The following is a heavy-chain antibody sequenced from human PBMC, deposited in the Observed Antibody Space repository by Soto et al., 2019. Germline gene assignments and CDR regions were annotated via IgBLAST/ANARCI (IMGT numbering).Heavy chain of an antibody. Sequence: QVQLQESGPGLVKPSGTLSLTCAVSGGSISTNWWSWVRQPPGKGLEWIGDIYHSGTTNYNSYLRSRVTISIDKSKNQHSLDLTSVTAADTAVYYCAWHISVPRTRGFDYWGQGTLVTVSS. CDR2: IYHSGTT. V-gene: IGHV4-4*02. CDR1: GGSISTNW. CDR3: AWHISVPRTRGFDY. D-gene: IGHD2-21*01. J-gene: IGHJ4*02.